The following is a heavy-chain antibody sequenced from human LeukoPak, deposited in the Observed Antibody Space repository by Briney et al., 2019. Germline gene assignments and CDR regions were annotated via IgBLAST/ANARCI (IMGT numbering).Heavy chain of an antibody. Sequence: NPGGSLRLSCAASGFTFSDYCMSWIRQAPGKGLEWVSYISSSGSTIYYADSVKGRFTISRDNAKNSLYLQMNSLRAEDTAVYYCARDQNYDSSGYYDYWGQGTLVTVSS. D-gene: IGHD3-22*01. CDR2: ISSSGSTI. CDR1: GFTFSDYC. V-gene: IGHV3-11*04. CDR3: ARDQNYDSSGYYDY. J-gene: IGHJ4*02.